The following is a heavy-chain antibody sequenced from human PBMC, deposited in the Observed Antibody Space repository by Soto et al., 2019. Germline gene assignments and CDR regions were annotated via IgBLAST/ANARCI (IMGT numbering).Heavy chain of an antibody. Sequence: GGSLRLSCAASGFTFSSYGMHWVRQAPGKGLEWVAVIWYDGSNKYYADSVKGRFTISRDNSKNTLYLQMNSLRAEDTAVYYCARDGDQWELLPLDYWGQGTLVTVSS. J-gene: IGHJ4*02. V-gene: IGHV3-33*01. CDR3: ARDGDQWELLPLDY. D-gene: IGHD1-26*01. CDR1: GFTFSSYG. CDR2: IWYDGSNK.